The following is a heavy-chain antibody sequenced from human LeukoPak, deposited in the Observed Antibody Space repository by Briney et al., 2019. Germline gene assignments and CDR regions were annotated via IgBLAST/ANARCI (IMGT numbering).Heavy chain of an antibody. CDR3: ARAQRGYCSSTSCQKAHYYYYYMDV. V-gene: IGHV1-69-2*01. Sequence: ASVKISCKVSGYTFTDYYMHWVQQAPGKGLEWMGLVDPEDGETIYAEKFQGRVTITRNTSISTAYMELSSLRSEDTAVYYCARAQRGYCSSTSCQKAHYYYYYMDVWGKGTTVTVYS. CDR2: VDPEDGET. CDR1: GYTFTDYY. J-gene: IGHJ6*03. D-gene: IGHD2-2*03.